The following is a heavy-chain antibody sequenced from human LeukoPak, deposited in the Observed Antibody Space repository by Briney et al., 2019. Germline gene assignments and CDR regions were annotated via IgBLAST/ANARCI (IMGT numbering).Heavy chain of an antibody. V-gene: IGHV4-34*01. CDR1: GGSFSGYY. D-gene: IGHD4-17*01. J-gene: IGHJ3*02. CDR2: INHSGST. CDR3: ARAAYDYGDYGPAFDI. Sequence: PSETLSLTCAVYGGSFSGYYWSWIRQPPGKGLEWIGEINHSGSTNYNPSLKSRVTISVDTSKNQFSLKLSSVTAADTAVYYCARAAYDYGDYGPAFDIWGQGTMVTVSS.